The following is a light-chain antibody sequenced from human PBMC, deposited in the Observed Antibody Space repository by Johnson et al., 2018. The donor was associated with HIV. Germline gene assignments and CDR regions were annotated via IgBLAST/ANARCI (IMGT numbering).Light chain of an antibody. CDR1: SSTIGNNY. CDR3: GTWDSSLSAGYV. CDR2: DTY. J-gene: IGLJ1*01. Sequence: QSVLTQPPSVSAAPGQKVTISCSGSSSTIGNNYISWYQQLPRTAPKLLIYDTYKRPSGIPDRFSGSKSGTSATLGITGLQTGDEADYYCGTWDSSLSAGYVFGTGTKVTVL. V-gene: IGLV1-51*01.